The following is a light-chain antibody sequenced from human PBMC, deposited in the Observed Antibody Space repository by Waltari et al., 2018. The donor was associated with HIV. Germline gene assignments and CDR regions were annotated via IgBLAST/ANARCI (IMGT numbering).Light chain of an antibody. CDR3: SSYSARGFVV. J-gene: IGLJ3*02. CDR1: TSDISDFNF. CDR2: EVY. Sequence: HSALTQPASVSGSPGQSITISCTGPTSDISDFNFVSWYQQSPGRAPKLIIFEVYSRPSGISVRFSGAKSGVTASLTISALRAEDEADYFCSSYSARGFVVFGGGTKVTVL. V-gene: IGLV2-14*01.